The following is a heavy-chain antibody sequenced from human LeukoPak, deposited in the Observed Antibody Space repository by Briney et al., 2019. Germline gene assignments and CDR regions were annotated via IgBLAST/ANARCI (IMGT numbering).Heavy chain of an antibody. J-gene: IGHJ4*02. Sequence: PSETLSLTCTVSGGSISSSSYYWGWLRQPTGKGLEWIGSIYYSGSTYYHPSLKSRVTISVDTSKNQFSLKLSSVTAADTAVYYCARVVPPEGAYGDYVGLFIPYYFDYWGQGTLVTVSS. CDR1: GGSISSSSYY. D-gene: IGHD4-17*01. CDR2: IYYSGST. CDR3: ARVVPPEGAYGDYVGLFIPYYFDY. V-gene: IGHV4-39*07.